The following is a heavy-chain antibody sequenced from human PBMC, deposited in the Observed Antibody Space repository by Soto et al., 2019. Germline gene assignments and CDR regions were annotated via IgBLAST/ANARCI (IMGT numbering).Heavy chain of an antibody. Sequence: QVQLQESGPGLVKPSETLSLTCTVSGGSISSYYWSWIRQPPGKGLEWIGYIYYSGSTNYNPSLKSRVTISVYTSKNQFSLKLSSVTAADTAVYYCARYYYGSGSYQRYFDYWGQGTLVTVSS. CDR2: IYYSGST. CDR1: GGSISSYY. J-gene: IGHJ4*02. V-gene: IGHV4-59*01. D-gene: IGHD3-10*01. CDR3: ARYYYGSGSYQRYFDY.